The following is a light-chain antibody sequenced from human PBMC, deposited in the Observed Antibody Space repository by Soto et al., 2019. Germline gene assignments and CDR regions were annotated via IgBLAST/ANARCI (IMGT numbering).Light chain of an antibody. CDR3: QHEGA. CDR1: QSITSNY. V-gene: IGKV3-20*01. Sequence: IVLTQSPGTLSLSPGERATLSCRASQSITSNYLAWYQQKPGQAPRLLIYGASNTATGIPDRFSGSGSETDFTLTIRRLEPEHFAVYFCQHEGAFGPGTKVEIK. J-gene: IGKJ3*01. CDR2: GAS.